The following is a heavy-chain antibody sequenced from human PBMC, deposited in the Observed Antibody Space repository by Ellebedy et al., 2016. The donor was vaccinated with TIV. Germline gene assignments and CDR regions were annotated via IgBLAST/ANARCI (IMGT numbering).Heavy chain of an antibody. V-gene: IGHV3-23*01. CDR2: LTSSGATT. CDR1: GLTFSSYS. D-gene: IGHD1-7*01. CDR3: AKEPKLRAGPWYIDL. J-gene: IGHJ2*01. Sequence: GESLKISCAASGLTFSSYSMGCVRQAPGKGLEWGSALTSSGATTYYADSVKGRFTISRDNSKNTLYLQMNSPRVEETAVNYCAKEPKLRAGPWYIDLWGRGTLVTVSS.